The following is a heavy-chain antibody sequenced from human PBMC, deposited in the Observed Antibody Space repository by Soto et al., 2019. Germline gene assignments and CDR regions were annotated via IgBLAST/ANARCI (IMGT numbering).Heavy chain of an antibody. Sequence: ASVKVSCKASGYTFINHCISWVLQAPGQGLEWMGWVSGSNGNTKYAQKFQGRVTMTTETSTSTAHMELRNLRSDDTAVYFCARDFYPLAYYFDPWGQGTLVTVSS. V-gene: IGHV1-18*04. J-gene: IGHJ4*02. CDR1: GYTFINHC. CDR2: VSGSNGNT. CDR3: ARDFYPLAYYFDP.